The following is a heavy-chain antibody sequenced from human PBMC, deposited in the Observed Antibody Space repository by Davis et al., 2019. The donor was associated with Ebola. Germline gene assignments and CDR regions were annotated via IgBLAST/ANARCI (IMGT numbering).Heavy chain of an antibody. V-gene: IGHV1-3*04. CDR2: ISTGNGNA. Sequence: AASVKVSCKASGYIFTNHAMHWVRQAPGQRLEWMGWISTGNGNARYSQKFQGRVTITRDTSATTAYMELSSLRSEDTAVYYCASLIALARYGMDVWGQGTTVTVSS. CDR1: GYIFTNHA. CDR3: ASLIALARYGMDV. D-gene: IGHD3-3*02. J-gene: IGHJ6*02.